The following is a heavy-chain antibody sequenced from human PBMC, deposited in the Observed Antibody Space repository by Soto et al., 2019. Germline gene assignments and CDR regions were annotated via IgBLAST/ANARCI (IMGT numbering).Heavy chain of an antibody. CDR2: INYDGYS. Sequence: QVQLQESGPGLVKPSETLSLTCTVSGGSITNYYCSWFRQPPGKGLEWIGYINYDGYSAYNLSLKRRVPLSMDASKTQFSLMLASVTVTDTAVYYCARHGFGPLHGLVDVWGPGTTVIVSS. J-gene: IGHJ6*02. CDR3: ARHGFGPLHGLVDV. V-gene: IGHV4-59*08. CDR1: GGSITNYY. D-gene: IGHD3-10*01.